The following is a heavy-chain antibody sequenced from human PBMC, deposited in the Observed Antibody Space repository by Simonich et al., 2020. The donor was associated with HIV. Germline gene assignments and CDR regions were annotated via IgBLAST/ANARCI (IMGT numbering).Heavy chain of an antibody. Sequence: QVQLQQWGAGLLKPSETLSLTCAVYGGSFSGYYWSWIRRPPGKGLELIGEINHSGSTNYNPALKSRVTISVDTSKNQFSLKLSSVTAADTAVYYCARGFYQRLYYFDYWGQGTLVTVSS. CDR2: INHSGST. V-gene: IGHV4-34*01. J-gene: IGHJ4*02. D-gene: IGHD2-2*01. CDR3: ARGFYQRLYYFDY. CDR1: GGSFSGYY.